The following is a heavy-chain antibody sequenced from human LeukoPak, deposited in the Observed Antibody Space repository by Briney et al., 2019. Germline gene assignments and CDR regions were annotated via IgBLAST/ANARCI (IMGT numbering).Heavy chain of an antibody. Sequence: SVKVSCKASGGTFSTYAISWVRQAPGQGLEWMGGIIPIFGTANYAQKFQGRVTITADESTSTAYMELSSLRSEDTAVYYCARVNTAMADPIDYWGQGTLVTVSS. CDR1: GGTFSTYA. CDR3: ARVNTAMADPIDY. J-gene: IGHJ4*02. D-gene: IGHD5-18*01. V-gene: IGHV1-69*13. CDR2: IIPIFGTA.